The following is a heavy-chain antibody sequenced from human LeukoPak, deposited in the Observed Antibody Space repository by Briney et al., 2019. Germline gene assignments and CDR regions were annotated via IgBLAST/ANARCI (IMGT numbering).Heavy chain of an antibody. CDR1: GYTFTSYY. Sequence: ASVKVSCKASGYTFTSYYMHWVRQAPGQGLEWMGIINPSGGSTSYAQKFQGRVTMTRDTSTSTVYMELSSLRSEDTAVYYCARMVYYYDSSGYYYVGYYYYMDVWGKGTTVTVSS. CDR3: ARMVYYYDSSGYYYVGYYYYMDV. D-gene: IGHD3-22*01. V-gene: IGHV1-46*01. J-gene: IGHJ6*03. CDR2: INPSGGST.